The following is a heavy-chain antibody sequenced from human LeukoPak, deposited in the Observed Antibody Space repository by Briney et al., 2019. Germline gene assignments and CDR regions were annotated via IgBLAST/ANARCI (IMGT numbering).Heavy chain of an antibody. CDR2: ISSSSSYI. CDR3: ARDRCSSTSCYWSYGMDV. V-gene: IGHV3-21*01. D-gene: IGHD2-2*01. J-gene: IGHJ6*02. Sequence: PGGSLRLSCAASGFTFSSYSMNWVRQAAGKGLEWVSSISSSSSYIYYADSVKGRFTISRDNAKNSLYLQINSLRAEDTAVYYCARDRCSSTSCYWSYGMDVWGQGTTVTVSS. CDR1: GFTFSSYS.